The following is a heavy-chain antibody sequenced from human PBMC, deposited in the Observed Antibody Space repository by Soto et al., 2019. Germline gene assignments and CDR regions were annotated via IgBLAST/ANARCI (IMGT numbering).Heavy chain of an antibody. J-gene: IGHJ6*02. CDR2: IWYDGSNK. Sequence: QVQLVESGGGVVQPGRSLRLSCAASGITFSSYAMHWVRQAPGKGLEWVAVIWYDGSNKFYADSVKGRFTISRDNSKKTRHLQMNSLRAEDTAVYYCARSRRGHPLGYSMDGWGQRPRVTVSS. V-gene: IGHV3-33*01. CDR3: ARSRRGHPLGYSMDG. CDR1: GITFSSYA.